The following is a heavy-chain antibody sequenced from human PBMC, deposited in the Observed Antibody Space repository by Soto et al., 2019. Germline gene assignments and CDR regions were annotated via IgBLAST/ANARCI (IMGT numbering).Heavy chain of an antibody. J-gene: IGHJ4*02. CDR3: ARRGKRGYYDSSGYYLDY. V-gene: IGHV4-61*01. D-gene: IGHD3-22*01. CDR1: GGSVSSGSYY. Sequence: QVQLQESGPGLVKPSETLSLTCTVSGGSVSSGSYYWSWIRQPPGKGLEWIGYIYYSGSTNYNPSLKSRVTISVDTSKNQFSLKLSSMTAADTAVYYCARRGKRGYYDSSGYYLDYWGQGTLVTVSS. CDR2: IYYSGST.